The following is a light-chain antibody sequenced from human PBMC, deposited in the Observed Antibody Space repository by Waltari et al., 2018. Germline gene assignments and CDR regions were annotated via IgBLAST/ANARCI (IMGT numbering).Light chain of an antibody. Sequence: EIVLTQSPATLSLSPGERATLSCRASQSVSSYLAWYQQKPGQAPRLLIYDASNRATGIPARFSGSGSGTDFTLTISSLEPEDFAVYYCQQRSSWLTFGGGTKVEIE. J-gene: IGKJ4*01. CDR3: QQRSSWLT. CDR1: QSVSSY. V-gene: IGKV3-11*01. CDR2: DAS.